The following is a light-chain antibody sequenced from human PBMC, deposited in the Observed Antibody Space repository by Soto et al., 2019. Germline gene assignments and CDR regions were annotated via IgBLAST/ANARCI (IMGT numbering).Light chain of an antibody. CDR1: QSVSSSY. Sequence: EIVLTQSPDTLSLSPGERATLSCRASQSVSSSYLGWYQQKPGQAPRLLIYGASTRATGIPDRFSGSGSGTAFTVTTSRRDPEDFAVYYGQQYRGSALYTFGQGNKLEIK. J-gene: IGKJ2*01. V-gene: IGKV3-20*01. CDR2: GAS. CDR3: QQYRGSALYT.